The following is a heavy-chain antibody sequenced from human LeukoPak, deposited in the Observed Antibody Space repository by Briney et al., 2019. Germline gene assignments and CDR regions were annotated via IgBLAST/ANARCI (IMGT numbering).Heavy chain of an antibody. CDR2: ISSSSSYI. V-gene: IGHV3-21*01. CDR1: GFTFSSYS. D-gene: IGHD5-24*01. J-gene: IGHJ4*02. Sequence: GGSLRLSCAASGFTFSSYSMNWVRQAPGKGLEWVSSISSSSSYIYYADSVKGRFTISRDNAKNSLYLQMNSMRAEDTAVYYCARDGDGTFDYWGQGTLVTVSS. CDR3: ARDGDGTFDY.